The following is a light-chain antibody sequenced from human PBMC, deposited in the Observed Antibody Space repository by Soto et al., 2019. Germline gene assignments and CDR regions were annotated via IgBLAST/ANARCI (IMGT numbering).Light chain of an antibody. V-gene: IGKV1-39*01. CDR1: QSIGRN. J-gene: IGKJ1*01. Sequence: DIHMTQSPASLTASVGDGVTISCLASQSIGRNLNWYQQKAGKAPTLLMFTSSNLQSGVPSRFSGSGSGTDFIFTISSLQPEDFATYYCQQSYSTPPTFGQGTKVDIK. CDR3: QQSYSTPPT. CDR2: TSS.